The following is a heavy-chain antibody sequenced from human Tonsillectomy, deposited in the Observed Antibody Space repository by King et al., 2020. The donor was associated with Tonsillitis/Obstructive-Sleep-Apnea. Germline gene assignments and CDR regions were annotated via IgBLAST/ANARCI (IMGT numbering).Heavy chain of an antibody. D-gene: IGHD4-17*01. CDR2: FSYSGST. CDR3: ARHRRSVYGDYTFLDY. Sequence: QLQESGPGLVKPSETLSLTCTVSGGSISNHNYYWGWIRQPPGMGLQWIGSFSYSGSTYYSPSLKSRVTISVDTSKNQFSLKRGSVTAADTAVFYCARHRRSVYGDYTFLDYWGQGTLVTVSS. J-gene: IGHJ4*02. CDR1: GGSISNHNYY. V-gene: IGHV4-39*01.